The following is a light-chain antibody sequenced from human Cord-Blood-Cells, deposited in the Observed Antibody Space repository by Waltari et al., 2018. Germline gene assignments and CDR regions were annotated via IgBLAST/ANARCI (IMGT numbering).Light chain of an antibody. CDR3: QAWDSSTVV. Sequence: SYELTQPPSVSVSPGQTATITCSGDKLGDKYACWYQQKQGQSPVLVIYQDSKRPSGIPERCSGSNSGNTATLTISGTQGMDEADYYCQAWDSSTVVFGGGTKLTVL. V-gene: IGLV3-1*01. CDR1: KLGDKY. CDR2: QDS. J-gene: IGLJ2*01.